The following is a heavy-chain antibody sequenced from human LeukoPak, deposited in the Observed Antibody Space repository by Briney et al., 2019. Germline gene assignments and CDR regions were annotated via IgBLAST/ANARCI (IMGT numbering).Heavy chain of an antibody. Sequence: SETLSLTCTVSGGSISSYYWSWIRQPPGKGLEWIGYIYYSGSTNYNPSLKSRVTISVDTSKNQFSLKLSSVTAADTAVYYCAANSTDYNTLGSSYKVWGQGTLVTVSS. CDR1: GGSISSYY. V-gene: IGHV4-59*08. CDR2: IYYSGST. D-gene: IGHD3-10*01. CDR3: AANSTDYNTLGSSYKV. J-gene: IGHJ4*02.